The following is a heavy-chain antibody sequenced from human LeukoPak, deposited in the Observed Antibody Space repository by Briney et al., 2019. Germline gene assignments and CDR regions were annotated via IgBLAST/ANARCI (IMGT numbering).Heavy chain of an antibody. Sequence: GGSLRLSCAASGLSFTSFAMSWVRHAPARGLEWLSSMKGTGETFYADSVRGRSTLFRDHSRNTVYLQMNNLRVEDTAVYYCARASWVSSADAVRWGQGTVVTVSS. CDR3: ARASWVSSADAVR. CDR1: GLSFTSFA. J-gene: IGHJ4*02. CDR2: MKGTGET. V-gene: IGHV3-23*01. D-gene: IGHD3-16*01.